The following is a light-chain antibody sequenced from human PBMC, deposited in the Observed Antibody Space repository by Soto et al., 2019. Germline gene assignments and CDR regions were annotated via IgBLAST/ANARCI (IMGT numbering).Light chain of an antibody. CDR2: GAS. J-gene: IGKJ3*01. Sequence: EIVMTQSPATLSVSPGESATLSCRASQSVSSNLAWFQQKPGRAPRLLIYGASTRATGVPARFSGSGSGTEFTLTIRSLQSEDFAFYYCQQSYTRAITFGPGPKVDIK. V-gene: IGKV3-15*01. CDR1: QSVSSN. CDR3: QQSYTRAIT.